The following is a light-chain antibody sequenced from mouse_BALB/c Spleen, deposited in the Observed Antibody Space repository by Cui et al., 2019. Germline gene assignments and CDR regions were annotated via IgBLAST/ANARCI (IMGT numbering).Light chain of an antibody. CDR2: DTS. CDR3: QQWSSNPPT. CDR1: SSVSY. Sequence: QIVLTQSPAIMSASPGEKVTMTCSASSSVSYMHWYQQKSGTSPKRWIYDTSNLASGVPARFSGSGSGTSYSLTISSMEAEDAATYYCQQWSSNPPTFGAGTKLEIK. V-gene: IGKV4-59*01. J-gene: IGKJ4*01.